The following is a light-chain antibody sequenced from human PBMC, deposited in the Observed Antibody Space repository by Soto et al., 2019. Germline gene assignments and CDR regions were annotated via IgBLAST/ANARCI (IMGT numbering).Light chain of an antibody. CDR2: DAS. J-gene: IGKJ3*01. CDR1: QSISSW. CDR3: QQFNNYL. Sequence: DIQMTQSPSTLSASVGDRVTITCRASQSISSWLAWYQQKPGKAPKLLIYDASSLESGVPSRFSGSGSGTDFTLTISSLQPEDFATYYCQQFNNYLFGPGTKVDIK. V-gene: IGKV1-5*01.